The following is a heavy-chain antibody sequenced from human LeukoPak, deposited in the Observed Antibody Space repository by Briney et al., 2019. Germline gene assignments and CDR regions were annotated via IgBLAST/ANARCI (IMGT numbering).Heavy chain of an antibody. J-gene: IGHJ4*02. V-gene: IGHV4-30-4*01. Sequence: SQTLSLTCTVSGGSISSGDYYRSWIRQPPGKGLEWIGYIYYSGSTYYNPSLKSRVTISVDTSKNQFSLKLSSVTAADTAVYYCARLHVDTAMAYYFDYWGQGTLVTVSS. CDR1: GGSISSGDYY. CDR3: ARLHVDTAMAYYFDY. CDR2: IYYSGST. D-gene: IGHD5-18*01.